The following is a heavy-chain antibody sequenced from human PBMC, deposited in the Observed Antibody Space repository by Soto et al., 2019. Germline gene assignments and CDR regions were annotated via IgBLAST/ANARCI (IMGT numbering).Heavy chain of an antibody. V-gene: IGHV3-30*19. J-gene: IGHJ4*02. CDR1: GFRVKSFV. D-gene: IGHD3-16*01. CDR2: TSYDGNNK. CDR3: ARWGTTGGFDL. Sequence: QVQLVESGGGVVQPGTSLRLSCAASGFRVKSFVMHWVRQAPGTGLEWVAFTSYDGNNKDYGDSVKGRFTVSRDNSQNTLHLQMDFLRPEDTALYYCARWGTTGGFDLWGQGTLVSVSS.